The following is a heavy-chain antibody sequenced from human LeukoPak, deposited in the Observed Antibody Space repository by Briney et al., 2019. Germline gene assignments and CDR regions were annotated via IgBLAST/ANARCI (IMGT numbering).Heavy chain of an antibody. D-gene: IGHD4-23*01. J-gene: IGHJ4*02. CDR2: IYYSGST. Sequence: SRTLSLTCTVSGGSISSGNYYWSWIRQPPGKGLEWIGYIYYSGSTYYRPSLKSRLTISVDTSKNQFSLKQNSVTAADTAVYYCARVSRWSYYFDYWGQGTLVTVSS. V-gene: IGHV4-30-4*01. CDR3: ARVSRWSYYFDY. CDR1: GGSISSGNYY.